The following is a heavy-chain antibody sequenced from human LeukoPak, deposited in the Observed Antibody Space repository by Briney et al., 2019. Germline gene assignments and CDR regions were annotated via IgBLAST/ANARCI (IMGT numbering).Heavy chain of an antibody. CDR2: ISYDGSNK. Sequence: PGRSLRLSCEASGFTFSSYGMNWVRQAPGKGLEWVAVISYDGSNKYYADSVKGRFTISRDNSKNTLFVQMSSLRAEDTAVYYCARVEYYSDTSSYFDYWGQGTLVTVSS. J-gene: IGHJ4*02. CDR3: ARVEYYSDTSSYFDY. CDR1: GFTFSSYG. D-gene: IGHD3-22*01. V-gene: IGHV3-30*03.